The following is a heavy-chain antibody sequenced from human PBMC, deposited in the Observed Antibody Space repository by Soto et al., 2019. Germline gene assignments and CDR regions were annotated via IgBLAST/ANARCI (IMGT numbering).Heavy chain of an antibody. CDR1: GFSLNTPGGG. D-gene: IGHD2-8*02. CDR3: VRSVYSTAYS. CDR2: IYWDDDK. J-gene: IGHJ4*02. V-gene: IGHV2-5*02. Sequence: QITLKESGPTRVRPTQTLTLTCTFSGFSLNTPGGGVAWIRQPPGKALEWLALIYWDDDKRYNSSLSSRLTIXXGTSKNQVVLTMTNMDPADTATYYCVRSVYSTAYSWGQGTLVTVSS.